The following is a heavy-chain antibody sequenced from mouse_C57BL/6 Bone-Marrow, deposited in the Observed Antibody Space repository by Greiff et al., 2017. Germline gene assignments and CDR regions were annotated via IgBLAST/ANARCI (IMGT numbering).Heavy chain of an antibody. J-gene: IGHJ4*01. D-gene: IGHD1-1*01. CDR2: IHPNSGST. CDR1: GYTFTSYW. CDR3: ASLLLQGMDY. Sequence: QVQLKQPGAELVKPGASVKLSCKASGYTFTSYWMHWVKQRPGQGLAWIGMIHPNSGSTNYNEKFKSKATLTVDKSSSPAYMQLSSLTSEDSSVYYCASLLLQGMDYWGQGTSVTVSS. V-gene: IGHV1-64*01.